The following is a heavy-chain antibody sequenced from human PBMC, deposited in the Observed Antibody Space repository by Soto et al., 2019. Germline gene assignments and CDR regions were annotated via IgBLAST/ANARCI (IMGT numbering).Heavy chain of an antibody. CDR1: GGTFSSYA. Sequence: ASLKFSCKACGGTFSSYAMSWVRQAPGQGLEWMGGIIPIFGTANYAQKFQGRVTITADESTSTAYMELSSLRSEDTAVHYCARDSGAVRGCSSTSCYFRFFETPNWFAPWGQGTLVTVSS. CDR3: ARDSGAVRGCSSTSCYFRFFETPNWFAP. V-gene: IGHV1-69*13. CDR2: IIPIFGTA. J-gene: IGHJ5*02. D-gene: IGHD2-2*01.